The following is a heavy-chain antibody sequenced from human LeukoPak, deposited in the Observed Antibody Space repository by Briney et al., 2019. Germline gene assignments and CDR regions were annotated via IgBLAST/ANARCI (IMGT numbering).Heavy chain of an antibody. J-gene: IGHJ4*02. Sequence: GGSLRLSCAASGFTFSSYVMHWVRQAPGKGLEYVSAIYSNGGSTYYANSVKGRFTISRDNSKNTLYLQMGSLRAEDMAVYYCARSLGITGTMGGYFDYWGQGTLVTVSS. CDR1: GFTFSSYV. CDR2: IYSNGGST. V-gene: IGHV3-64*01. CDR3: ARSLGITGTMGGYFDY. D-gene: IGHD1-7*01.